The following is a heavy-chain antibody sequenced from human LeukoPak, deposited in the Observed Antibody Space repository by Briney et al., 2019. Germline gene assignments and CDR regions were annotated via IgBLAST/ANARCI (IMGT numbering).Heavy chain of an antibody. CDR1: GYTFTGYY. CDR3: ARDNDFDY. J-gene: IGHJ4*02. D-gene: IGHD2-8*01. V-gene: IGHV1-46*01. CDR2: IYPGGGST. Sequence: ASVKVSCKASGYTFTGYYIHWVRQAPGQGLEWMGIIYPGGGSTSYAQKFQGRVTMTRDVSTSTVYMELSSLRSEDTAVYYCARDNDFDYWGQGTLVTVSS.